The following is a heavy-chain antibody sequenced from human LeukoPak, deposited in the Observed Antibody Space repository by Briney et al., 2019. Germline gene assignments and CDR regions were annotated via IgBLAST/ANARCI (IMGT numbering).Heavy chain of an antibody. CDR2: INPNSGGT. V-gene: IGHV1-2*02. J-gene: IGHJ6*02. Sequence: ASVKVSCKASGYTFTGYYMHWVRQAPGQGLEWMGWINPNSGGTNYAQKFQGRVTMTRDTSISTAYMELSRLRSDDTAVYYCARKRGYYYGMDVWGQGTTVTVSS. CDR3: ARKRGYYYGMDV. CDR1: GYTFTGYY.